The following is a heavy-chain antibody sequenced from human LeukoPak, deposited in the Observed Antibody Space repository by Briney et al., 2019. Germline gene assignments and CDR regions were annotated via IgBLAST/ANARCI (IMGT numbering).Heavy chain of an antibody. CDR3: ARSRFRQQLVLAKPAEYFQH. V-gene: IGHV1-2*02. CDR1: GYTFTGYY. D-gene: IGHD6-13*01. J-gene: IGHJ1*01. Sequence: ASVKVSCKASGYTFTGYYMHWVRQAPGQGLEWMGWINPNSGGTNYAQKFQGRVTMTRGTSISTAYMELSRLRSDDTAVYYCARSRFRQQLVLAKPAEYFQHWGQGTLVTVSS. CDR2: INPNSGGT.